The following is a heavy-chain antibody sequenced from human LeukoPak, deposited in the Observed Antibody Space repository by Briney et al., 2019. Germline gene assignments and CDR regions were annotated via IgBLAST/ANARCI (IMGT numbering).Heavy chain of an antibody. D-gene: IGHD2-21*02. V-gene: IGHV3-53*01. CDR1: GFTVSSCY. CDR2: LYSDGTT. CDR3: ARVLYCGGDCYSGAFDI. Sequence: GGSLRLSCAASGFTVSSCYMSWVRQAPGKGLEWVSVLYSDGTTYYADSVKGRFTISRDNSKNTLYLQMDNLRVKDAAVYYCARVLYCGGDCYSGAFDIWGQGTMVTVSS. J-gene: IGHJ3*02.